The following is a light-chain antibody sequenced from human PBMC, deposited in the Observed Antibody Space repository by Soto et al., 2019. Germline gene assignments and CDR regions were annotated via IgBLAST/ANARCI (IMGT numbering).Light chain of an antibody. J-gene: IGKJ1*01. CDR1: QNVGSK. V-gene: IGKV3-15*01. Sequence: EIVMTQSPATLSVSPGERATLSCRASQNVGSKLAWYQHKPGQAPRFLIYGASTRAAGIPDRFSSSGSGTEFTLTISSLQSEDFAVYYCHHYYNWPRTFGQGTKVEIK. CDR3: HHYYNWPRT. CDR2: GAS.